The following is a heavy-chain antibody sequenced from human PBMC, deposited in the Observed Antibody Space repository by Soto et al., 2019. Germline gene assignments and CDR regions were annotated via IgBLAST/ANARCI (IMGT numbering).Heavy chain of an antibody. J-gene: IGHJ6*02. D-gene: IGHD6-6*01. Sequence: GGSLRLSCAASGFTFGDYAMSWFRQAPGEGLEWVGFIRSKAYGGTTEYAASVKGRFTISRDDSKSIAYLQMNSLKTEDTAVYYCTRLLAARYYYYGMDVWGQGTTVTVSS. CDR3: TRLLAARYYYYGMDV. CDR2: IRSKAYGGTT. CDR1: GFTFGDYA. V-gene: IGHV3-49*03.